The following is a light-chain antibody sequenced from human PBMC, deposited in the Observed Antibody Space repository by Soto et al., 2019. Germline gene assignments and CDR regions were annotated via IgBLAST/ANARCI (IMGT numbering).Light chain of an antibody. Sequence: DIQMTQFPSTLSASVGDRVTITCRASQSIRSWLAWYQQKPGKAPNLLIYKASSLPSGVPSRFSGSGYGTEFTLTISSLQPDDIATYYCQQYDSDSTFGGGTKVQIK. CDR2: KAS. CDR1: QSIRSW. J-gene: IGKJ4*01. CDR3: QQYDSDST. V-gene: IGKV1-5*03.